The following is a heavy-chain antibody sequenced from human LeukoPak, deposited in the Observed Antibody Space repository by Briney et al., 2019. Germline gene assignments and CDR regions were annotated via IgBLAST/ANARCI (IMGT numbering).Heavy chain of an antibody. V-gene: IGHV3-33*01. CDR2: VWPDGTNK. D-gene: IGHD2-2*02. CDR3: SRERAYTTDWPQNFAD. Sequence: PGGSLRLSCAASGFTFSNYGKHWVRHAPGTGLGRVALVWPDGTNKYYADSAESRFAIARDDSNNKLYLQKNSLRAEAAAAYYCSRERAYTTDWPQNFADCGQGTLVTVSS. CDR1: GFTFSNYG. J-gene: IGHJ4*02.